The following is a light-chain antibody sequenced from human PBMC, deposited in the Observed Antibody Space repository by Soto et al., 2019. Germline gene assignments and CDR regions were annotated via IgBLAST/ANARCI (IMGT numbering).Light chain of an antibody. V-gene: IGLV2-14*01. Sequence: QSALTQPASVSGSPGQSITISCTGTSSDIGSQNFVPWHQLRPGKAPKFIIYGVTNRPSGVSNRFSGSKSGNTASLTISGLQADDEADYYCSSYSSSYNWVFGGGTKLTVL. CDR2: GVT. J-gene: IGLJ3*02. CDR3: SSYSSSYNWV. CDR1: SSDIGSQNF.